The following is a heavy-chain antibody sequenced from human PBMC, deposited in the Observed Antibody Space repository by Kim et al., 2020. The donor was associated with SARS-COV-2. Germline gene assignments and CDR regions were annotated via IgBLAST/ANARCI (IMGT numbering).Heavy chain of an antibody. CDR2: IRSKAYGGTT. D-gene: IGHD6-19*01. V-gene: IGHV3-49*04. Sequence: GGSLRLSCTASGFTFGDYAMSWVRQAPGKGLEWVGFIRSKAYGGTTEYAASVKGRFTISRDDSKSIAYLQMNSLKTEDTAVYYCTRDLPREQWLAPVAFDIWGQGTMVTVSS. CDR3: TRDLPREQWLAPVAFDI. J-gene: IGHJ3*02. CDR1: GFTFGDYA.